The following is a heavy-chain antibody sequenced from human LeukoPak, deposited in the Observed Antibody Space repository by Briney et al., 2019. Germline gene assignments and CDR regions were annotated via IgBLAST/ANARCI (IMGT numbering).Heavy chain of an antibody. CDR3: ARVKGSRYSNSIAY. D-gene: IGHD3-10*01. J-gene: IGHJ4*02. CDR2: INWNGGST. Sequence: GGSRRLSCAASGFTFDDYAMNWVRRAPGKGLEWVSGINWNGGSTYYRDSVKGRFTISRDNAKNSLYLQMNSLRAEDTALYYCARVKGSRYSNSIAYGGQGTLVTVSS. V-gene: IGHV3-20*04. CDR1: GFTFDDYA.